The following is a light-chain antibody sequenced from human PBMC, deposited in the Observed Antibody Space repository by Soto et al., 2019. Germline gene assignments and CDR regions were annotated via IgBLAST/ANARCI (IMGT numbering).Light chain of an antibody. CDR1: QSVSSD. Sequence: EIVMTQSPATLSVSPGERATLSCRASQSVSSDLAWYHQKPGQAPRLLIYSASTRATGIPARFSGSGSGTEFTLTINSLQSEDFATYYCQQSFRTPLTFGQGTKVDIK. V-gene: IGKV3-15*01. CDR2: SAS. CDR3: QQSFRTPLT. J-gene: IGKJ1*01.